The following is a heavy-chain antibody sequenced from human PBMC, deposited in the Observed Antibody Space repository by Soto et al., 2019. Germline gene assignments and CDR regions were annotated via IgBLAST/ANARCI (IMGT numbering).Heavy chain of an antibody. V-gene: IGHV3-23*01. CDR1: GFTFSNYA. CDR2: ITGSGITT. D-gene: IGHD6-13*01. CDR3: AKGRSSWSTHQCFDS. Sequence: GWLRRPGPASGFTFSNYAMSWVRQAPGRGLEWGSTITGSGITTFDAASVHPRISISSANRKKTRFPQMHSLRVEDTTVYYCAKGRSSWSTHQCFDSWGQGTMVTVYS. J-gene: IGHJ4*02.